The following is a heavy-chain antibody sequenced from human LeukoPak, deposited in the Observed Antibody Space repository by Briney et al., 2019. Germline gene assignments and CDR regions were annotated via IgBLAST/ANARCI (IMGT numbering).Heavy chain of an antibody. V-gene: IGHV5-10-1*01. CDR1: GYSFPSYW. J-gene: IGHJ6*02. D-gene: IGHD6-19*01. Sequence: GESLKISCKGSGYSFPSYWISWVRQMPGKGLEWMGRIDPSDSYTNYSPSFQGHVAISTDKSIGTAYLQWSSLKASDTAIYYCSRQISSGWYSDYYGMDVWGQGTTVTVSS. CDR3: SRQISSGWYSDYYGMDV. CDR2: IDPSDSYT.